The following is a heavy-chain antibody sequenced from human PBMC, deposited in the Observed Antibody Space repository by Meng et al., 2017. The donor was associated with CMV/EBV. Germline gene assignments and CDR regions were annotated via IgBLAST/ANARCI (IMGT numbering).Heavy chain of an antibody. J-gene: IGHJ5*01. CDR1: GGSISRHDYY. V-gene: IGHV4-30-4*01. CDR3: ARAAYSSSWFDF. Sequence: SETLSLTCTVSGGSISRHDYYWGWIRQPPGKGLEWIGYIYYRGSTHYNPSLKSRLTMSVDTSKNQFSLKLSSVTAADTAMYYCARAAYSSSWFDFWGQGTLVTVSS. CDR2: IYYRGST. D-gene: IGHD6-6*01.